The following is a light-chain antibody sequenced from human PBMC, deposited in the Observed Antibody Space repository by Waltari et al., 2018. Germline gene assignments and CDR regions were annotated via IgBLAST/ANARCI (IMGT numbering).Light chain of an antibody. Sequence: QSALTQPASVSGSPGQSITISCTGTSSDVGGYNYVSWYQQHPGKAPKLMIYDVSNRTSGVSNRFSGSKSGNTASLTISGLQAEDEDDYYCSSYTSSSTLAVVFGGGTKLTVL. CDR2: DVS. CDR3: SSYTSSSTLAVV. J-gene: IGLJ2*01. CDR1: SSDVGGYNY. V-gene: IGLV2-14*03.